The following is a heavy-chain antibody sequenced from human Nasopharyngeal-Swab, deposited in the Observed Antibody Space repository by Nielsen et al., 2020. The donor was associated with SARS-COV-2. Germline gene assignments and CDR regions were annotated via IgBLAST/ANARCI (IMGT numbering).Heavy chain of an antibody. CDR1: GFTFSSYA. CDR3: ARSAGGGYYYGMDV. V-gene: IGHV3-30*04. J-gene: IGHJ6*02. D-gene: IGHD3-16*01. CDR2: ISYDGSNK. Sequence: GESLKISCAASGFTFSSYAMHWVRQAPGKGLEWVAVISYDGSNKYYADSVKGRFTISRDNSKNTLYLQMNSLRAEDTAVYYCARSAGGGYYYGMDVWGQGTTVNVSS.